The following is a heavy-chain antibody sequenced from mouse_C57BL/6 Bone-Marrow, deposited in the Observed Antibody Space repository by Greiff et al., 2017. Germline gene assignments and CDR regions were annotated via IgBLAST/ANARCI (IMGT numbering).Heavy chain of an antibody. J-gene: IGHJ3*01. CDR3: ARGDYAYEGAWFAY. CDR2: ISSGSSTI. D-gene: IGHD2-2*01. CDR1: GFTFSDYG. V-gene: IGHV5-17*01. Sequence: EVQLVESGGGLVKPGGSLKLSCAASGFTFSDYGMHWVRQAPEKGLKGVAYISSGSSTIYYTDTVKGRFPISRANAKNTLFLQMTSLRSEETAMYYCARGDYAYEGAWFAYWGQGTLVTVSA.